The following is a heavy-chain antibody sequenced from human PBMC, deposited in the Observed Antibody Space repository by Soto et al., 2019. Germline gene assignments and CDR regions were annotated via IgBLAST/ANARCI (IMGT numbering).Heavy chain of an antibody. V-gene: IGHV3-48*02. CDR3: ARKNTYYYDSSGRMDV. CDR1: GFTFSSYS. Sequence: GGSLRLSCAASGFTFSSYSMNWVRQAPGKGLEWVSYISSSSSTIYYADSVKGRFTISRDNSKNSLYLQMNSLRDEDTAVYYCARKNTYYYDSSGRMDVWGQGTTVTVSS. J-gene: IGHJ6*02. D-gene: IGHD3-22*01. CDR2: ISSSSSTI.